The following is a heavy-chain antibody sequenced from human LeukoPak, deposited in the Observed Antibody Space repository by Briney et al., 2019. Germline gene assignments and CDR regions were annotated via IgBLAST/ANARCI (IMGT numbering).Heavy chain of an antibody. J-gene: IGHJ6*03. Sequence: PSETLSLTCTVSGVSISSSNSYWGWIRQPPGKGLEWIGSIYYSGNTYYNASLKSQVSISIDTSKNQFSLRLTSVTAADTAVYYCARHVYCSGGSCYYYYYYMDVWGKGTTVTISS. D-gene: IGHD2-15*01. CDR2: IYYSGNT. CDR3: ARHVYCSGGSCYYYYYYMDV. CDR1: GVSISSSNSY. V-gene: IGHV4-39*01.